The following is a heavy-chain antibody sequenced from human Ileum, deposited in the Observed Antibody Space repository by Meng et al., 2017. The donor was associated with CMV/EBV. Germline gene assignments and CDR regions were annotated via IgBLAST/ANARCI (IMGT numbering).Heavy chain of an antibody. V-gene: IGHV1-8*01. D-gene: IGHD2-2*02. Sequence: ASVKVSCKASGYTFTSYDINWVRQATGQGLEWMGWMNPNSGNTGYAQKFQGRVTMTRNTSISTAYMELSSLRSEDTAVYYCVRPTGCSSTSCYIYYGMDVWGQGTTVTVSS. CDR1: GYTFTSYD. CDR2: MNPNSGNT. J-gene: IGHJ6*02. CDR3: VRPTGCSSTSCYIYYGMDV.